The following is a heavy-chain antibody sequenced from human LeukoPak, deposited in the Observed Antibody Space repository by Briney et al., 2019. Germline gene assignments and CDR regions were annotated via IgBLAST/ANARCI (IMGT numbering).Heavy chain of an antibody. J-gene: IGHJ4*02. CDR1: GGSFSGYY. D-gene: IGHD6-13*01. CDR3: ACMAAAGTPIVDY. CDR2: INHSGST. Sequence: SETLSLTCAVYGGSFSGYYWSWIRQPPGKGLEWIGEINHSGSTNYNPSLKSRVTISVDTSKNQFSLKLSSVTAADTAVYYCACMAAAGTPIVDYWGQGTLVTVSS. V-gene: IGHV4-34*01.